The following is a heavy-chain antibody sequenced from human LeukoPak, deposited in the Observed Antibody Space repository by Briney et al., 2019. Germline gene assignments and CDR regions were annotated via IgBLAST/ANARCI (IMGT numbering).Heavy chain of an antibody. CDR1: GYSYTSYW. Sequence: GESLKISCKGSGYSYTSYWIGWVRQMPGRGLEWMGISYPGDSDTRYSPSFQGQVTISADKSISTAFLQWSSLKPSDTAMYYCARRYGSAPGAFDIWGQGTMVTVSS. J-gene: IGHJ3*02. V-gene: IGHV5-51*01. CDR3: ARRYGSAPGAFDI. CDR2: SYPGDSDT. D-gene: IGHD3-10*01.